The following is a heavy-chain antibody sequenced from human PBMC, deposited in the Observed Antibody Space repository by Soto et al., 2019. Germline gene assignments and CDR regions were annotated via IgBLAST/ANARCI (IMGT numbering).Heavy chain of an antibody. Sequence: PGESLKISCKGSGYNLGSYWIAWVRQMPGKGLEWMGTIYPGDSDVRNSPSFQGQVTFSADKSISTAYLQWSSLKASDTAMYYCARRAYNYSDDLQDYFDPWGQGTLVTVSS. V-gene: IGHV5-51*01. CDR1: GYNLGSYW. CDR3: ARRAYNYSDDLQDYFDP. J-gene: IGHJ5*02. D-gene: IGHD5-18*01. CDR2: IYPGDSDV.